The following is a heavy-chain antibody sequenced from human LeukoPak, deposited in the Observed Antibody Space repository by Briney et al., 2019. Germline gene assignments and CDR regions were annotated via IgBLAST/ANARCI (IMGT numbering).Heavy chain of an antibody. J-gene: IGHJ4*02. CDR1: GGSIRSYY. CDR3: ARGRNDNGGMFFDS. Sequence: SETLSLTCTVSGGSIRSYYWSWIRQAPGKRLEWIGFISYSGYTSYSPSLKSRVAISVDTSKSQFSLRLRSMTAADTAIYYCARGRNDNGGMFFDSWAQGTLVTVSS. CDR2: ISYSGYT. V-gene: IGHV4-59*01. D-gene: IGHD4-23*01.